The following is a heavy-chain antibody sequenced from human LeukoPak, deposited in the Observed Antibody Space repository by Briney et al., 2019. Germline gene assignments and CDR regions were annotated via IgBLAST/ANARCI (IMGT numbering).Heavy chain of an antibody. Sequence: AGGSLRLSCAASGFTFSNHGMNWVRQAPGKGLEWLSFMSSTGSIIHYADSVKGRFTISRDNAKNSLYLQMNSLRDEDTAVYYCARGPIYGDYVDSWGQGTLVTVSS. CDR2: MSSTGSII. D-gene: IGHD4-17*01. V-gene: IGHV3-48*02. J-gene: IGHJ4*02. CDR1: GFTFSNHG. CDR3: ARGPIYGDYVDS.